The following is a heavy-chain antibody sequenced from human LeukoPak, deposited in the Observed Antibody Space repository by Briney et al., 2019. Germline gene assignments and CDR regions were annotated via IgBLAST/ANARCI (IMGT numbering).Heavy chain of an antibody. D-gene: IGHD6-6*01. J-gene: IGHJ4*02. CDR3: AREDYEGSSFGFDY. CDR2: INPNSGGT. V-gene: IGHV1-2*02. Sequence: ASVKVSCKASGYTFTGYYMHWVRQAPGQGLEWTGWINPNSGGTNYAQKFQGRVTMTRDTSISTAYTELSRLRSDDTAVYYCAREDYEGSSFGFDYWGQGTLVTVSS. CDR1: GYTFTGYY.